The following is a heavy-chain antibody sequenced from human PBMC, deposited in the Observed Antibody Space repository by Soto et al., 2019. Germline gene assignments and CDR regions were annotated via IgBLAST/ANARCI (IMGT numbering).Heavy chain of an antibody. D-gene: IGHD2-8*02. CDR2: IYYSGNT. CDR3: AREFSPVDSDTGPNLQYYFDA. CDR1: GGSISSGDYY. V-gene: IGHV4-30-4*01. J-gene: IGHJ4*02. Sequence: PSETLSLTCTVSGGSISSGDYYWSWVRQPPGKGLEWIGYIYYSGNTYYSPSLKSRVTISVDTSKNQFSLKLTSVTAADTAVYYCAREFSPVDSDTGPNLQYYFDAWGQGTPVTVSS.